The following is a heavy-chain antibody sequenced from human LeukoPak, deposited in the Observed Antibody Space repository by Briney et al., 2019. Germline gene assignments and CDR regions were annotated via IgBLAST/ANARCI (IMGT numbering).Heavy chain of an antibody. D-gene: IGHD2-21*01. J-gene: IGHJ4*02. CDR2: IYSGGST. CDR3: ARGYSSDN. CDR1: GFTVSSNY. Sequence: PGGSLRLSCAAPGFTVSSNYRSWVRQAPGKGLEWVSVIYSGGSTYYADSVKGRFTISRDNSKNTLNLQMNSLRAEDAAVYYCARGYSSDNWGQGTLVTVSS. V-gene: IGHV3-66*01.